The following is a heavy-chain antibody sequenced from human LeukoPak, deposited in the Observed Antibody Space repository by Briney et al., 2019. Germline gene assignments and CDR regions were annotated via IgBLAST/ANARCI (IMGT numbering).Heavy chain of an antibody. V-gene: IGHV3-33*01. Sequence: GGSLRLSCAATGFTFSNCGMHWVRQAPGKGLEWVAVIWSDGSKKHSADSARGRFTISRDNSKNTLYLQMNSLRAEDTAVYYCARATMVAGASYNWFVPWGQGTLVTVST. D-gene: IGHD2-15*01. CDR2: IWSDGSKK. J-gene: IGHJ5*02. CDR1: GFTFSNCG. CDR3: ARATMVAGASYNWFVP.